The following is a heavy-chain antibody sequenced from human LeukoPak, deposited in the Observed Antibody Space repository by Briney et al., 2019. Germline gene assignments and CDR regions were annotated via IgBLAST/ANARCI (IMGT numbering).Heavy chain of an antibody. D-gene: IGHD6-13*01. Sequence: PSETLSLTCTVSGGSISSYYWSWIRQPPGKGLEWIGYIYYSGSTNYNPSLKSRVTISVDTSKNQFSLKLSSVTAADTAVYYCASLAAAGTTQTDYWGQGTLVTVSS. CDR1: GGSISSYY. V-gene: IGHV4-59*01. CDR3: ASLAAAGTTQTDY. J-gene: IGHJ4*02. CDR2: IYYSGST.